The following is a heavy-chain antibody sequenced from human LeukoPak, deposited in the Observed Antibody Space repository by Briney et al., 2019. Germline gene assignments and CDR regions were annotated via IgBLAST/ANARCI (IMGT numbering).Heavy chain of an antibody. CDR1: GFTISSKY. J-gene: IGHJ4*02. V-gene: IGHV3-66*01. D-gene: IGHD6-19*01. Sequence: GGSLRLSCAASGFTISSKYMSWVRQAPGKGLEWVSVIYSGGRTYYADSVKGRFTISRDNSKNTLYLQMNSLRSEDTAVYYCARERTVAGLFDYWGQGILVTVSS. CDR2: IYSGGRT. CDR3: ARERTVAGLFDY.